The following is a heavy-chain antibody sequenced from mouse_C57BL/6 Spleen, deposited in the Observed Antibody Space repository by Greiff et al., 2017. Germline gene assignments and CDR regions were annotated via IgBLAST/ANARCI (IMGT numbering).Heavy chain of an antibody. CDR1: GFTFSDYG. D-gene: IGHD1-1*01. Sequence: EVQVVESGGGLVKPGGSLKLSCAASGFTFSDYGMHWVRQAPEKGLAWVAYISSGSSTIYYADTVKGRFTISRDNAKNTLFLQMTSLRSEDTAMYYCAKVPLYGSSSYYFDYWGQGTTLTVSS. CDR2: ISSGSSTI. CDR3: AKVPLYGSSSYYFDY. V-gene: IGHV5-17*01. J-gene: IGHJ2*01.